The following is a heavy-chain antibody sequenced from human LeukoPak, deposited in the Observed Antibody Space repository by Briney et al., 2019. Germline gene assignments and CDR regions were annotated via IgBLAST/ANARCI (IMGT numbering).Heavy chain of an antibody. D-gene: IGHD3-16*01. CDR3: ARDHYVDAFDI. J-gene: IGHJ3*02. CDR2: IYSGGGT. CDR1: GFTVSSNY. V-gene: IGHV3-66*01. Sequence: GGSLRLSCAASGFTVSSNYMSWVRQSPGKGLEWVSVIYSGGGTYYADAVKGRFTISRDNSKNTLYLQMNSLRAGDTAVYYCARDHYVDAFDIWGQGAMVTVCS.